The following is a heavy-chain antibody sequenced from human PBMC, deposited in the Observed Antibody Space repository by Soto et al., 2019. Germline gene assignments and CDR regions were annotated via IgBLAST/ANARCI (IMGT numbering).Heavy chain of an antibody. CDR1: GFSFSHYA. D-gene: IGHD3-22*01. CDR3: VSPHSDSSNAFDL. CDR2: ISYDGDKQ. V-gene: IGHV3-30-3*01. Sequence: QRQLVESGGGVVQPGRSLRLSCAASGFSFSHYAMHWVRQSPGKGLEWVVLISYDGDKQYFTESVRGRFTISRDNSKTTVYLEMNSLRLDDTASYYCVSPHSDSSNAFDLWGQGTLVTVSS. J-gene: IGHJ5*02.